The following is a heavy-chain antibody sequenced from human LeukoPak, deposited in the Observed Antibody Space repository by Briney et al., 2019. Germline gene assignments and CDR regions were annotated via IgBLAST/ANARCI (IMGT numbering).Heavy chain of an antibody. D-gene: IGHD6-6*01. J-gene: IGHJ4*02. CDR3: ARGARPDY. Sequence: SETLSLTCTASGGSISSYYWSWIRQPPGKGLEWIGYIYYSGSTNYNPPLKSRVTISVDTSKNQFSLKLSSVTAADTAVYYCARGARPDYWGKGTLVTVSS. CDR2: IYYSGST. V-gene: IGHV4-59*01. CDR1: GGSISSYY.